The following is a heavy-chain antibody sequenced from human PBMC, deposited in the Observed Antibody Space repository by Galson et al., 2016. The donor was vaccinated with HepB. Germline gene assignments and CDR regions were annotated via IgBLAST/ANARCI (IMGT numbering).Heavy chain of an antibody. Sequence: PALVKPTQTLTLTCTFSGFSLSTRGMGVHWIRQPPGKALEWLALIYWDDDNRYSPSLRSRLTITKDTSKNQVVLTMTDIDPLDTATYYCTNSNGWLPLYWGPGTLVTVSS. CDR1: GFSLSTRGMG. CDR2: IYWDDDN. CDR3: TNSNGWLPLY. D-gene: IGHD3-22*01. J-gene: IGHJ4*02. V-gene: IGHV2-5*02.